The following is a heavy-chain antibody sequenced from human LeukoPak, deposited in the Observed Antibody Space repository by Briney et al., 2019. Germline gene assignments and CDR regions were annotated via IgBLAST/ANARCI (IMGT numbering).Heavy chain of an antibody. D-gene: IGHD6-19*01. CDR3: ARESVGIAVAGLDY. Sequence: ASVKVSCKASGYTFTSYGISWVRQAPGQGLEWMGWISAYNGNTNYAQKLQGRVTMTTDTSTSTAYMELSSLRSEDTAVYYCARESVGIAVAGLDYWGQGTLVTVSS. CDR1: GYTFTSYG. J-gene: IGHJ4*02. V-gene: IGHV1-18*01. CDR2: ISAYNGNT.